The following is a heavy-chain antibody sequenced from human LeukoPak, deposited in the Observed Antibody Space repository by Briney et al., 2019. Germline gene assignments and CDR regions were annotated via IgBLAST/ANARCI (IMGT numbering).Heavy chain of an antibody. CDR3: ARERGDSMALYYYYMDV. J-gene: IGHJ6*03. CDR2: ISSSSSYI. D-gene: IGHD4/OR15-4a*01. V-gene: IGHV3-21*01. CDR1: GFTFSSYS. Sequence: GGSLRLFCAASGFTFSSYSMNWVRQAPGKGLEWVSSISSSSSYIYYADSVKGRFTISRDNAKNSLYLQMNSLRAEDTAVYYCARERGDSMALYYYYMDVWGKGTTVTVSS.